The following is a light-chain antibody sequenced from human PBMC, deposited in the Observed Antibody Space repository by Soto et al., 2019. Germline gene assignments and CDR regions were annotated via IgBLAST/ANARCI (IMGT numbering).Light chain of an antibody. Sequence: EIVLTQSPDTLSLSPGERAIFSCRASQNVGDNLAWYQHKPGQPPRLLIYDASKRATGIPARFSGSGSGTDFTLTISGPEAEDFAVYFGQQRDKWPVTFGPGTTVDIK. CDR1: QNVGDN. CDR3: QQRDKWPVT. J-gene: IGKJ3*01. V-gene: IGKV3-11*01. CDR2: DAS.